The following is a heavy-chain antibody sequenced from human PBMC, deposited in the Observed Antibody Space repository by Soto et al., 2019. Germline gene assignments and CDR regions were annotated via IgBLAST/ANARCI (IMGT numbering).Heavy chain of an antibody. D-gene: IGHD2-21*01. CDR2: ISGSGGST. Sequence: EVQLLESGGGLVQPGGSLRLSCAASGFTFSSYAMSWVRQAPGKGLEWVSAISGSGGSTYYADSVKGRFTISRDNSKNTLYLQMNSLRAEDTAVYYCAKIGVVSAPAPRYYFDYWGQGTLVTVSS. CDR3: AKIGVVSAPAPRYYFDY. CDR1: GFTFSSYA. J-gene: IGHJ4*02. V-gene: IGHV3-23*01.